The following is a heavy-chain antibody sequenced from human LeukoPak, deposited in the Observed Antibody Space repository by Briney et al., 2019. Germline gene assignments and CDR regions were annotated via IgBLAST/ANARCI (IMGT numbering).Heavy chain of an antibody. V-gene: IGHV3-74*01. Sequence: GGSLRLSCAASGFTFSSYWMHWVRQAPGKGLVWVSRINSDGFSTSYADSVKGRFTISRDNAKNTLYLQMNSLRAEDTAVYYCARRFCIGGNCYIDYWGQGTLVTVPS. CDR3: ARRFCIGGNCYIDY. J-gene: IGHJ4*02. CDR2: INSDGFST. D-gene: IGHD2-15*01. CDR1: GFTFSSYW.